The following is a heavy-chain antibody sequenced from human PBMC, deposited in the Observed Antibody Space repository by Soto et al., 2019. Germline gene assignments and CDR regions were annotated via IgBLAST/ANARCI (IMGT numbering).Heavy chain of an antibody. V-gene: IGHV3-23*01. CDR2: ISARGGAT. CDR1: GFPFSTYA. Sequence: EVQLLESGGGLVQPGGSLRLSCAASGFPFSTYAMSWVRQAPGKGLEWVSTISARGGATYYVDSVKGRFTISRDNSTNTLYLQMNSLRAEDTAVYYCARVQTRYIDCSALEYWGQGTLATVSS. J-gene: IGHJ4*02. CDR3: ARVQTRYIDCSALEY. D-gene: IGHD3-9*01.